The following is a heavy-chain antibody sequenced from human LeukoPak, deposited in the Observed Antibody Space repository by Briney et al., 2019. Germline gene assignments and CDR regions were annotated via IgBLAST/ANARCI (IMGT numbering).Heavy chain of an antibody. V-gene: IGHV3-7*01. CDR1: GFSFSDYW. CDR2: INQDGSEK. Sequence: GGSLRLSCAASGFSFSDYWMHWARQAPGKGLEWVANINQDGSEKYYVDSVKGRFTISRDNAKNSLYLQMNSVRGEDTAVYYCVRAMSTVGGSWGQGTLVTVSS. D-gene: IGHD3-10*02. CDR3: VRAMSTVGGS. J-gene: IGHJ5*02.